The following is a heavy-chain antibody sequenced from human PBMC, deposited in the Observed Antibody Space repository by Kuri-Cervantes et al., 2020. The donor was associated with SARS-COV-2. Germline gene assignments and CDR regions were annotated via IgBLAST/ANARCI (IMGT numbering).Heavy chain of an antibody. V-gene: IGHV1-46*01. J-gene: IGHJ3*02. CDR1: GYTFTSYY. Sequence: ASVKVSCKASGYTFTSYYMHWVRQAPGQGLEWMGIINPSGGSTSYAQKFQGRVTMTRDTSTSTVYMELSSLRSEDTAVYYCAREGYCSSTSYSQGGPYAFDIWGQGTMVTVSS. CDR3: AREGYCSSTSYSQGGPYAFDI. CDR2: INPSGGST. D-gene: IGHD2-2*01.